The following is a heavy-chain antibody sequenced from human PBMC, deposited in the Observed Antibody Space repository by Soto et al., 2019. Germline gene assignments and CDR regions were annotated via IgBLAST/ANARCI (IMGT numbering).Heavy chain of an antibody. V-gene: IGHV4-39*01. D-gene: IGHD3-16*01. CDR3: ALRLGEFAVDY. J-gene: IGHJ4*02. CDR2: IYYSGST. Sequence: QLQLQESGPGLVKPSETLSLTCTVSGGSISSSSYYWGWIRQPPGKGLEWIGSIYYSGSTYYNPSLKSRVTISVDTSKNPCSLKLSSVTAADTAVYYCALRLGEFAVDYWGQGTLVTVAS. CDR1: GGSISSSSYY.